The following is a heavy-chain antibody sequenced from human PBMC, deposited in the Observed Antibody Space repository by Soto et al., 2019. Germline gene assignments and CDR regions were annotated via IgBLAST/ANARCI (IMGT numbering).Heavy chain of an antibody. D-gene: IGHD2-15*01. V-gene: IGHV1-69*13. Sequence: SVKVSCKASGGTFNTYAISWVRQAPGQGLEWMGGIIPIFGTANYAQKFQGRVTITADESTSTAYMELSSLRSEDTAVYYCARSGGVAGRDAFDIWGQGTMVTVSS. CDR3: ARSGGVAGRDAFDI. CDR2: IIPIFGTA. J-gene: IGHJ3*02. CDR1: GGTFNTYA.